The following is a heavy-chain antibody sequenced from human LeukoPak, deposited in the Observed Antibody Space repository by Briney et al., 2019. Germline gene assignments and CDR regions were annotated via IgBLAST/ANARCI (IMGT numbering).Heavy chain of an antibody. D-gene: IGHD6-13*01. CDR2: IYTSGST. Sequence: SQTLSLTCTVSGGSISSGSYYWSWIRQPAGKGLEWIGRIYTSGSTNYNPSLKSRVTISVDTSKNQFSLKLSSVTAADTAVYYCASGDSSRSGGAFDIWGQGTMVTVSS. CDR3: ASGDSSRSGGAFDI. V-gene: IGHV4-61*02. J-gene: IGHJ3*02. CDR1: GGSISSGSYY.